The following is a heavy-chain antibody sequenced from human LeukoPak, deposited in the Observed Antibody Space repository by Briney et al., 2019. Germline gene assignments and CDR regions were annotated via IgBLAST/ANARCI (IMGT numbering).Heavy chain of an antibody. V-gene: IGHV3-23*01. CDR3: AKGSIAALPYNWFDP. J-gene: IGHJ5*02. CDR2: ISGSGGST. Sequence: PGRSLRLSCAASGFTFSSYGMHWVRQAPGKGLEWVSAISGSGGSTYYADSVKGRFTISRDNSKNTLYLQMNSLRAEDTAVYYCAKGSIAALPYNWFDPWGQGTLVTVSS. CDR1: GFTFSSYG. D-gene: IGHD6-6*01.